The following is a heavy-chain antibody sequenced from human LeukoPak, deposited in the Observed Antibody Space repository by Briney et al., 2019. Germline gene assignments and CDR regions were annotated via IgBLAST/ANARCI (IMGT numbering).Heavy chain of an antibody. V-gene: IGHV3-30*18. D-gene: IGHD2-21*02. CDR2: ISYDGSNK. CDR1: GFTFSSYG. Sequence: GGSLRLSCAASGFTFSSYGMHWVRQAPGKGLEWVAVISYDGSNKYYADSVKGRFTISRDNSKNTLYLQMNSLRAEDTAVYYCAKDRSVVVTAHFQHWGQGTLVTVSS. CDR3: AKDRSVVVTAHFQH. J-gene: IGHJ1*01.